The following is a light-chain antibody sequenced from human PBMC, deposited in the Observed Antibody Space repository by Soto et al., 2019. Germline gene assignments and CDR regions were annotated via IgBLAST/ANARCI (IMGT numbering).Light chain of an antibody. CDR2: DVS. CDR1: SSDVGAYNF. CDR3: SSYTSSSTHV. J-gene: IGLJ1*01. V-gene: IGLV2-14*03. Sequence: QSALTQPASVSGSPGQSITISCTGTSSDVGAYNFVSWYQQHPGKVPKLMIFDVSSRPSGVSDRFSGSKSGTTASLTISGLQAEDEGDYYGSSYTSSSTHVFGSGTKLTVL.